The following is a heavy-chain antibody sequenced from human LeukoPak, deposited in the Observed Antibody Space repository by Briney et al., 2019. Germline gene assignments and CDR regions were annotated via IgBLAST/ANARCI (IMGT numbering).Heavy chain of an antibody. V-gene: IGHV1-69*04. CDR3: AREPTPRSPFDY. Sequence: ASVKVSCKASGGTFSSYAISWVRQAPGQGLEWMGRIIPILGIANYAQKFQGRVTITAGKSTSTAYMELSSLRSEDTAVYYCAREPTPRSPFDYWGQGTLVTVSS. J-gene: IGHJ4*02. CDR1: GGTFSSYA. CDR2: IIPILGIA.